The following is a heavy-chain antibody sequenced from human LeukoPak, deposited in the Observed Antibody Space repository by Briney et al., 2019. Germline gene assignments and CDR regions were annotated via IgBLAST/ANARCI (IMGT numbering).Heavy chain of an antibody. J-gene: IGHJ6*04. CDR3: AREAIGPGRYYHLDV. D-gene: IGHD3-10*01. CDR1: GFTLRMYD. Sequence: GGSLRLSCEASGFTLRMYDVHWVRQATGKGLEWVSAIGLGGDTYYAGSVKGRFSISREDAKNSFYLQMNSLTAEDTAIYFCAREAIGPGRYYHLDVWGRGTTVTVSS. CDR2: IGLGGDT. V-gene: IGHV3-13*01.